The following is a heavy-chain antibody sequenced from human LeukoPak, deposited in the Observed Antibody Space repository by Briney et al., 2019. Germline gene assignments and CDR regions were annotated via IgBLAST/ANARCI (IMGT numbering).Heavy chain of an antibody. V-gene: IGHV1-8*01. CDR2: MNPNSGNT. CDR3: AREKEVPAAIGVDYYYYYGMNV. J-gene: IGHJ6*02. Sequence: ASVKVSCKASGYTFTSYDINWVRQATGQGLEWMGWMNPNSGNTGYAQKFQGRVTMTRNTSISTAYMELSSLRSEDTAVYYCAREKEVPAAIGVDYYYYYGMNVWGQGTTVNVSS. D-gene: IGHD2-2*02. CDR1: GYTFTSYD.